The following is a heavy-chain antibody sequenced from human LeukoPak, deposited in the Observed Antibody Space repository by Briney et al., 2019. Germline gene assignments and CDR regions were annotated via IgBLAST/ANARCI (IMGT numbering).Heavy chain of an antibody. D-gene: IGHD3-3*01. CDR3: ARGNDGQGDFWSGYYSPDYYGMDV. V-gene: IGHV4-34*01. J-gene: IGHJ6*02. Sequence: PSETLSLTCAVYGGSFSVYYWSWIRQPPGKGLEWIGEINHSGSTNYNPSLKSRVTISVDTSKNQFSLKLSSVTAADTAVYYCARGNDGQGDFWSGYYSPDYYGMDVWGQGTTVTVSS. CDR1: GGSFSVYY. CDR2: INHSGST.